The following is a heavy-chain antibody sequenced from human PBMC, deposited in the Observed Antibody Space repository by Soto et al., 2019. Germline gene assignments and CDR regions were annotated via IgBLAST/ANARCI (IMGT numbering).Heavy chain of an antibody. CDR3: ARAGDSSGPLALGY. V-gene: IGHV4-30-2*01. CDR1: GGSISRGGSS. D-gene: IGHD6-19*01. J-gene: IGHJ4*02. Sequence: QLQLQESGSGLVKPSQTLSLTCDVSGGSISRGGSSWSWIRQPPGKGLEWIGYIYHSGSTYYNPALKSRVTISVDRSKNQFSLKLSSVTAADTAVYYCARAGDSSGPLALGYWGQGTLVTVSS. CDR2: IYHSGST.